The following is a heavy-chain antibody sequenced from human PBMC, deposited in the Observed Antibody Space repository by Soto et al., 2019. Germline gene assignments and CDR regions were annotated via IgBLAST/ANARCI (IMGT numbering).Heavy chain of an antibody. Sequence: GASVKVSCKTSGYTFSNYGITWVRQAPGQPLEWLGWISLYSDGTNYAQKLQGRVSMTTDTSTTTAYMELRSLRSDDTAVYYCARVVPGAEAWFGPWGQGTLVPVSS. J-gene: IGHJ5*02. CDR3: ARVVPGAEAWFGP. D-gene: IGHD2-2*01. V-gene: IGHV1-18*01. CDR2: ISLYSDGT. CDR1: GYTFSNYG.